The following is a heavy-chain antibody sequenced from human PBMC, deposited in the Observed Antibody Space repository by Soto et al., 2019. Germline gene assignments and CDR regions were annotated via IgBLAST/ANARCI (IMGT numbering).Heavy chain of an antibody. Sequence: GGSLRLSCAASGFTFSSYAMSWVRQAPGKGLEWVSAISGSGGSTYYADSVKGRFTISRDNSKNTLYLQMNSLRAEDTAVYYCAKDITMVRGVSRYYYYGMDVWGQGTTVTVSS. CDR1: GFTFSSYA. CDR3: AKDITMVRGVSRYYYYGMDV. D-gene: IGHD3-10*01. V-gene: IGHV3-23*01. CDR2: ISGSGGST. J-gene: IGHJ6*02.